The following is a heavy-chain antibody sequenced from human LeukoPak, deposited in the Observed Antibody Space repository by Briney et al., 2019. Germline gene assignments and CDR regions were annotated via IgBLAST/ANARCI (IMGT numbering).Heavy chain of an antibody. D-gene: IGHD3-3*01. Sequence: ASVKVSCKASGYPFTSYGISWVRQAPGQGLEWMGWISAYNGNTNYAQKLQGRVTMTTDTSTSTAYMELRSLRSDDTAVYYCARDPNIYYDFWSGPRTYFDYWGQGTLVTVSS. CDR1: GYPFTSYG. J-gene: IGHJ4*02. CDR3: ARDPNIYYDFWSGPRTYFDY. V-gene: IGHV1-18*01. CDR2: ISAYNGNT.